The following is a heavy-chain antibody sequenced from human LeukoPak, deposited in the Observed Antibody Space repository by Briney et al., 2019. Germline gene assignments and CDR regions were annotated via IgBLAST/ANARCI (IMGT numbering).Heavy chain of an antibody. CDR3: TTDPGYFGNQDYFDY. CDR2: IKSKTDGGTT. CDR1: GFTFSNAW. J-gene: IGHJ4*02. V-gene: IGHV3-15*01. Sequence: GGSLRLSCAASGFTFSNAWMSWVHQAPGKGLEWVGRIKSKTDGGTTDYAAPVKGRFTISRDDSKNTLYLQMNSLKTEDTAVYYCTTDPGYFGNQDYFDYWGQGTLVTVSS. D-gene: IGHD3-9*01.